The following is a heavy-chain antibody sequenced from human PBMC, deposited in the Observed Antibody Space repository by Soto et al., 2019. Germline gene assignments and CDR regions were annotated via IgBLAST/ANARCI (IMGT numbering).Heavy chain of an antibody. J-gene: IGHJ3*02. D-gene: IGHD1-26*01. CDR1: GFTFDDYA. CDR3: VKEILPLSGWEILGAFES. V-gene: IGHV3-9*01. Sequence: GGSLRLSCAASGFTFDDYAMHWVRQAPGKGLEWVSGISWNSGSLGYADSVKGRFTISRDNAKNSLYLQMNSLRAEDTALYYCVKEILPLSGWEILGAFESWGQGTMVTVSS. CDR2: ISWNSGSL.